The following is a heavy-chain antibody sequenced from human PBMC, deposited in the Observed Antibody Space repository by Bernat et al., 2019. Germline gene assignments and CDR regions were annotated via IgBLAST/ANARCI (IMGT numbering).Heavy chain of an antibody. CDR3: ARDRRKYPGAFDI. CDR2: IWYDGSNK. V-gene: IGHV3-33*01. J-gene: IGHJ3*02. D-gene: IGHD6-6*01. CDR1: GFTFSSYG. Sequence: QVQLVESGGGVVQPGRSLRLSCAASGFTFSSYGMHWVRQAPGKGLEWVAVIWYDGSNKYYADSVKGRFTISRDNSKNTLYLQMNSLRADDTAVYYCARDRRKYPGAFDIWGQGTMVTVSS.